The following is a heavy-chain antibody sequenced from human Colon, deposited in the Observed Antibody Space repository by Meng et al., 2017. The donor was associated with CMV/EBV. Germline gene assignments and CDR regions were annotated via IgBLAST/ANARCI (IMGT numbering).Heavy chain of an antibody. Sequence: GESLKISWEGSGFPFNSHSMNWVRQAPGKGLEWISYISSSGKDEYYADSVKGRFTISRDNAKNSVSLQMNALKVEDTAVYYCMRDLLPIRLIPAAQDYWGQGTLVTVSS. CDR2: ISSSGKDE. V-gene: IGHV3-21*05. D-gene: IGHD2-2*01. CDR1: GFPFNSHS. J-gene: IGHJ4*02. CDR3: MRDLLPIRLIPAAQDY.